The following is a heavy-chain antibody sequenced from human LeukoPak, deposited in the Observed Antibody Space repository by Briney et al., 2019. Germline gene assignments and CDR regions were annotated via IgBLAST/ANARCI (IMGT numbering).Heavy chain of an antibody. Sequence: PGGSLRLSCAASGFPFGSYWMSWVRQAPGKGLQWVANIKTDGSETYYLDSVKGRLTISRDNAKNSLYLQMNSLRVEDTAVYYCARSLPGTGSWGQGTLVTVSS. CDR3: ARSLPGTGS. J-gene: IGHJ5*02. CDR2: IKTDGSET. D-gene: IGHD3-9*01. V-gene: IGHV3-7*01. CDR1: GFPFGSYW.